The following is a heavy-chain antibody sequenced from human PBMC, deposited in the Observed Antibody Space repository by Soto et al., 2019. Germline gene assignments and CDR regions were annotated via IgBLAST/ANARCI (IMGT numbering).Heavy chain of an antibody. Sequence: SETLSLTCTVSGGSVSSVGYYWSWIRQHPGKGLEWIGYITYSGNTYYNPSVESRVTMSADTSKNQFSLKLSSVTAADTAVYFCVGGGSCTNGVCSVFDYWGQGTLVTVS. D-gene: IGHD2-8*01. CDR1: GGSVSSVGYY. CDR3: VGGGSCTNGVCSVFDY. CDR2: ITYSGNT. V-gene: IGHV4-31*03. J-gene: IGHJ4*02.